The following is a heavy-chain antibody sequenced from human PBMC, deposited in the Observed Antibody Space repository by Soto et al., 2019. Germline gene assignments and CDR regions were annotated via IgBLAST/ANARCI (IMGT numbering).Heavy chain of an antibody. J-gene: IGHJ4*02. Sequence: GGSLRLSCAASGFTFSSYGMHWVRQAPGKGLEWVAVISYDGSNKYYADSVKGRFTISRDNSKNTLYLQMNSLRAEDTAVYYCAKDLLVLGYFFDYWGKGTLVTVSS. CDR2: ISYDGSNK. CDR1: GFTFSSYG. V-gene: IGHV3-30*18. D-gene: IGHD1-1*01. CDR3: AKDLLVLGYFFDY.